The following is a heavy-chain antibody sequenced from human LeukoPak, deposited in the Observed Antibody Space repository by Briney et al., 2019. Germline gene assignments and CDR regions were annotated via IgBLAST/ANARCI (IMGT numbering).Heavy chain of an antibody. J-gene: IGHJ4*02. V-gene: IGHV5-51*01. CDR1: GYSFISYW. CDR2: IYPGDSDD. D-gene: IGHD2-15*01. CDR3: ARFVGACSGGSCYSDY. Sequence: GESLKISCKASGYSFISYWIGWVRQMPGKGLEWMGIIYPGDSDDRYSPSFQGQVTIPADKSINTAYLQWNSLKASDTAMYYCARFVGACSGGSCYSDYWGQGTLVTVSS.